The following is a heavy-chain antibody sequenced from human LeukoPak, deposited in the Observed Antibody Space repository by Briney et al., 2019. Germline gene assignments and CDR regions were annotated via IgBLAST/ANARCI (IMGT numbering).Heavy chain of an antibody. CDR1: GVSISSYY. Sequence: PSETLSLTCTVSGVSISSYYWRWIRQPAGEGLEWVGRIYTSGNTNYNPSLKSRVTMLVDTSKNLFSLKLSSVTAADTAVYFCAGGWGATNFDYWGQGTLVTVSS. V-gene: IGHV4-4*07. CDR2: IYTSGNT. CDR3: AGGWGATNFDY. J-gene: IGHJ4*02. D-gene: IGHD1-26*01.